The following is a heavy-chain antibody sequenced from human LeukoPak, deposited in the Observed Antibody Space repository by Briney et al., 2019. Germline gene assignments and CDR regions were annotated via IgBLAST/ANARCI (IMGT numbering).Heavy chain of an antibody. D-gene: IGHD1-26*01. Sequence: GGSLRLSCAASGFTFSSYWMYWVRQAPGKGLVWVSRINTDGSSTSYADSVKGRFSISRDNAKNTLDLQMNSLRADDTAVYYCAKQTGATTTGGYYFDHWGQGTLVTVSS. J-gene: IGHJ4*02. CDR2: INTDGSST. CDR3: AKQTGATTTGGYYFDH. CDR1: GFTFSSYW. V-gene: IGHV3-74*01.